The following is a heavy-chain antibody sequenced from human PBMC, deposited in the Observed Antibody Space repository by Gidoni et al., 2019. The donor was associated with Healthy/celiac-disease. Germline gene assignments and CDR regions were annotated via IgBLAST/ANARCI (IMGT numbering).Heavy chain of an antibody. CDR2: IYYSGST. D-gene: IGHD6-6*01. J-gene: IGHJ6*03. CDR1: GVSISRGCYY. Sequence: QVQLQESGPGLVKPSQTLSLTCTVSGVSISRGCYYWSWIRQHPVKGLEWIGYIYYSGSTYYNPSLKSRVTISVDTSKNQFSLKLSSVTAADTAVYYCARGGQLGQYYYYYMDVWGKGTTVTVSS. CDR3: ARGGQLGQYYYYYMDV. V-gene: IGHV4-31*03.